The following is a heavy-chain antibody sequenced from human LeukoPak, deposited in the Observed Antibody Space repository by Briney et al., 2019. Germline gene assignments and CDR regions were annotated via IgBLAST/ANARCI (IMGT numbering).Heavy chain of an antibody. CDR3: ATSYSYGYYYYGMDV. CDR2: ISGSGDST. J-gene: IGHJ6*02. D-gene: IGHD5-18*01. Sequence: GGSLRLSCAASGFTFSSYAMSWVRQAPGKGLEWVSAISGSGDSTYYADSVKGRFTISRDNSKNTLYLQMNSLRAEDAAVYYCATSYSYGYYYYGMDVWGQGTTVTVSS. V-gene: IGHV3-23*01. CDR1: GFTFSSYA.